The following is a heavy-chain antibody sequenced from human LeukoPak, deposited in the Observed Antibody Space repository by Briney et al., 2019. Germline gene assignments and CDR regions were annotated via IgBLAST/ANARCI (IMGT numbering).Heavy chain of an antibody. Sequence: SVKVPCKASGGTFSSYAISWVRQAPGQGLEWMGGIIPIFGTANYAQKFQGRVTITADESTSTAYMEPSSLRSEDTAAFYCARVLSVVVPTVIWGWFDPWGQGTLVTVSS. CDR3: ARVLSVVVPTVIWGWFDP. D-gene: IGHD2-2*01. V-gene: IGHV1-69*13. J-gene: IGHJ5*02. CDR2: IIPIFGTA. CDR1: GGTFSSYA.